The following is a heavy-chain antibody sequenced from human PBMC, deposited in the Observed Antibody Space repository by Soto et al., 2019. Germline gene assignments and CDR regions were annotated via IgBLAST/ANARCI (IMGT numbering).Heavy chain of an antibody. J-gene: IGHJ6*03. Sequence: GGSLRLSCAASGFTFSNYWMSWVRQAPGKGLEWVANIKQDGSEKYYVDSVKGRFTISRDNAKNSLYLQMNSLRAEDTAVYYYARKGYCSGGSCYALYYYYYYMDVWGKGTTVTVSS. CDR1: GFTFSNYW. V-gene: IGHV3-7*01. D-gene: IGHD2-15*01. CDR3: ARKGYCSGGSCYALYYYYYYMDV. CDR2: IKQDGSEK.